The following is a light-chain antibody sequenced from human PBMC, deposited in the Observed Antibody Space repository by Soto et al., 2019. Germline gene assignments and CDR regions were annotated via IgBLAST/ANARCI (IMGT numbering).Light chain of an antibody. CDR1: QSVRSD. CDR2: GVS. V-gene: IGKV3-15*01. J-gene: IGKJ4*01. CDR3: QHYNNLPLT. Sequence: EIVMTQSPATLSVSPGEGATLSCRASQSVRSDLAWYQHKPGQAPRLLIYGVSTRATGIPVRFSGSGSGTEFTLSISSLQSEDSAIYYCQHYNNLPLTFGGGTKVDIK.